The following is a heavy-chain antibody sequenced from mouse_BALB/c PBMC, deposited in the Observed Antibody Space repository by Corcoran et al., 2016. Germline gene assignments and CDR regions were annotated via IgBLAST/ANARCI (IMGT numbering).Heavy chain of an antibody. CDR1: GYSITSDYY. V-gene: IGHV3-6*02. Sequence: DVQLQESGPGLVKPATPLTPTCSVTGYSITSDYYWNWIRQLPGNKLKWMGYISYDGSNNYNPSHKNRISLTHDTSKNQFFLKLNSVTTEDTATYYCASIYDGYAMDYWGQGTSVTVSS. D-gene: IGHD2-3*01. CDR3: ASIYDGYAMDY. CDR2: ISYDGSN. J-gene: IGHJ4*01.